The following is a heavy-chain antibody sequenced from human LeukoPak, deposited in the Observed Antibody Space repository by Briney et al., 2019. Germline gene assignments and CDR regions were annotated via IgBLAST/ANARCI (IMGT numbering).Heavy chain of an antibody. CDR3: ARQPDRRQVAL. J-gene: IGHJ4*02. Sequence: SETLSLTCTVSGGSISSYYWSWIRQPPGKGLEWIACIHYSGSTSYNPPLKSRVTISIDTSKNQFSLKVNSVTAADTAVYYCARQPDRRQVALWGQGTLVTVSS. V-gene: IGHV4-59*08. D-gene: IGHD1-14*01. CDR1: GGSISSYY. CDR2: IHYSGST.